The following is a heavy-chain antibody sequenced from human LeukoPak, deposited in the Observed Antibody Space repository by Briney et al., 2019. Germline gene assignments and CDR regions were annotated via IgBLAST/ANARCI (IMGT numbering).Heavy chain of an antibody. CDR2: IYTSGST. V-gene: IGHV4-61*02. CDR1: GGSISSGNYY. J-gene: IGHJ4*02. Sequence: SSETLSLTCTVSGGSISSGNYYWGWIRQPAGKGLEWIGRIYTSGSTNYNPSLKSRVTISVDTSKNQFSLRLTSVTAADTAVYYCARDNVPGYFDYWGQGTLVTVSS. CDR3: ARDNVPGYFDY. D-gene: IGHD2-8*01.